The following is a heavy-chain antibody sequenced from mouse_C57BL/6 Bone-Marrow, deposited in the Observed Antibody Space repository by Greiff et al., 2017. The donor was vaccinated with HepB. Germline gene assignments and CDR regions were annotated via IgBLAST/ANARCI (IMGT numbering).Heavy chain of an antibody. CDR2: IDPSDSYT. Sequence: QVQLQQPGAELVKPGASVKLSCKASGYTFTSYWMQWVKQRPGQGLEWIGEIDPSDSYTNYNQKFKGKATLTVDTSSSTAYMQLSSLTTEDSAIYYCASGWLQAYWGQGTLVTVSA. V-gene: IGHV1-50*01. CDR3: ASGWLQAY. D-gene: IGHD2-3*01. J-gene: IGHJ3*01. CDR1: GYTFTSYW.